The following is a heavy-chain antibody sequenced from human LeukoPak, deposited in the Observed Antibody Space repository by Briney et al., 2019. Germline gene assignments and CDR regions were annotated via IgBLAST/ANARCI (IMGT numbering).Heavy chain of an antibody. V-gene: IGHV4-59*01. Sequence: PSETLSLTCTVSGGSTSSYYWSWIRQPPGKGLEWLGYIYYSGSTNYNPSLKSRVTISVDTSKNQFSLKLSSVTAADTAVYYCAGGHFGYSSGEALDYWGQGTLVTVSS. D-gene: IGHD6-19*01. CDR2: IYYSGST. CDR3: AGGHFGYSSGEALDY. CDR1: GGSTSSYY. J-gene: IGHJ4*02.